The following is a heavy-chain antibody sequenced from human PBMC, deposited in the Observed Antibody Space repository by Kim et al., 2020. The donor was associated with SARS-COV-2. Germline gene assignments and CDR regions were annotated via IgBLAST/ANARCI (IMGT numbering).Heavy chain of an antibody. CDR2: INRNSGST. CDR1: GFTFDDYG. D-gene: IGHD3-10*01. CDR3: VRGYVGGPFDL. Sequence: GGSLRLSCAASGFTFDDYGMSWVRQTPMKGLELVSGINRNSGSTGYADSVKGRFTISRDNAKKSLYLQMNGLRVEDTALYYCVRGYVGGPFDLWGQGSLV. J-gene: IGHJ4*02. V-gene: IGHV3-20*04.